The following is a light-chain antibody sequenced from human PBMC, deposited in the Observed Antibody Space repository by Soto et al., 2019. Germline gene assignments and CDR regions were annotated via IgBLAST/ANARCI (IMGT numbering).Light chain of an antibody. J-gene: IGKJ1*01. CDR2: DAS. CDR1: QSINTW. CDR3: QQYDTYSRT. Sequence: DIQMTQSPSTLSASVGDRVTVTCRASQSINTWLAWYQQKPGKAPKLLIYDASSLQSGGPSRFTGRGSGTDFTLTISSLQPDDFATYYCQQYDTYSRTFGQGTKVEIK. V-gene: IGKV1-5*01.